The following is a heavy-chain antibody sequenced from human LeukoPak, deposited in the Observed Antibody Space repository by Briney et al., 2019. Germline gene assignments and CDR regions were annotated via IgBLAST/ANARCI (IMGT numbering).Heavy chain of an antibody. J-gene: IGHJ6*03. CDR3: ARERITMVREVKDYYYMDV. V-gene: IGHV4-34*01. CDR2: INHSGST. Sequence: SETLSLTCAVYGGSFSGYYWSWIRQPPGKGLEWIGEINHSGSTNYNPSLKSRVTISVDTSKNQFSLKLSSVTAADTAVYYCARERITMVREVKDYYYMDVWGKGTTVTVSS. CDR1: GGSFSGYY. D-gene: IGHD3-10*01.